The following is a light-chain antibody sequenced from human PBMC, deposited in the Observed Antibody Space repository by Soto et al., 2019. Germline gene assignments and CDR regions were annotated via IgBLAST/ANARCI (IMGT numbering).Light chain of an antibody. Sequence: DIQMTQSPSTLSASIGDRVTITCRASQSISSWLAWYQQKPGKAPKLLIYKASGLESGVPSRFSGSGSGTDFTLTISSLQPDDFATYYCQQYNSYSSTFGQGTKVDIK. CDR1: QSISSW. J-gene: IGKJ1*01. CDR3: QQYNSYSST. CDR2: KAS. V-gene: IGKV1-5*03.